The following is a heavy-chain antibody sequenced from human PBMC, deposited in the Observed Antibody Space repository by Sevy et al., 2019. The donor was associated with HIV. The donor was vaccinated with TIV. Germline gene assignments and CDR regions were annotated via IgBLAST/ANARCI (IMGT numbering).Heavy chain of an antibody. D-gene: IGHD6-19*01. CDR2: MYHRGTT. Sequence: SESLSLTCAVSGVSISSSNWWRWVRQPPGKGLEWIGDMYHRGTTNYKPSLKSRVTMSVDKSKNHFSLKLSSVTAADPAVYYCAAVTGSDLLGYYFDYWGQGTTVFVSS. CDR3: AAVTGSDLLGYYFDY. CDR1: GVSISSSNW. V-gene: IGHV4-4*02. J-gene: IGHJ4*02.